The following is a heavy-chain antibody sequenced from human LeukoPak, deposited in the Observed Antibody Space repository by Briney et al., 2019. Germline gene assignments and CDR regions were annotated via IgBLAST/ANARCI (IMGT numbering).Heavy chain of an antibody. V-gene: IGHV1-18*01. D-gene: IGHD3-3*01. CDR3: AGQVGYAWSWFDP. CDR1: GYTFTSYI. J-gene: IGHJ5*02. CDR2: ISPYNGNT. Sequence: ASVKVSCKASGYTFTSYIIGWVRQAPGQGLEWMGWISPYNGNTKYPQKFQSRVIMTTDTATTTVYMELRSLTSDDTAMYYCAGQVGYAWSWFDPWGQGTLVTVSS.